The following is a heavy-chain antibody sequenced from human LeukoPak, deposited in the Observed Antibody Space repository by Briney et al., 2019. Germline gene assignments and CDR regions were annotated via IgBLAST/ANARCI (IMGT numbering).Heavy chain of an antibody. J-gene: IGHJ4*02. V-gene: IGHV3-74*01. D-gene: IGHD6-6*01. CDR1: GFTFSKYL. CDR3: AKDRDDAQQLVPGELDY. Sequence: PGGSLRLSCAASGFTFSKYLMHWVRQAPGKGLVWVSRIHGDGISTTYADSVKGRFTISRDNAKNTLYLQMNSLRAEDTAVYYCAKDRDDAQQLVPGELDYWGQGTLVTVSS. CDR2: IHGDGIST.